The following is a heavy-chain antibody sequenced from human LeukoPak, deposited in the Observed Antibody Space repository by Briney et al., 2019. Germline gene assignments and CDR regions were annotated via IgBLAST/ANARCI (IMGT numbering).Heavy chain of an antibody. CDR3: AKGGYDYVEVGYFDS. D-gene: IGHD5-12*01. J-gene: IGHJ4*02. Sequence: RTGGSLRLSCAASGFTFSSYAMHWVRQAPGKGLEWVADISYDGSNKYYADSVKGRFTISRDNSKNTLYVQVNSLRAEDTALYYCAKGGYDYVEVGYFDSWGQGTLVTVSS. CDR1: GFTFSSYA. CDR2: ISYDGSNK. V-gene: IGHV3-30*07.